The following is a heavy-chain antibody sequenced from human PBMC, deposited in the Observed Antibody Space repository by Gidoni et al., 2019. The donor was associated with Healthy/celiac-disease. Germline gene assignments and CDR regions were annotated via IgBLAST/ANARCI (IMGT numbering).Heavy chain of an antibody. J-gene: IGHJ4*02. CDR3: ARDFSVVYGSGLYYFDY. V-gene: IGHV3-21*01. Sequence: SMNWVRQAPGKGLEWVSSISSSSSYIYYADSVKGRFTISRDNAKNSLYLQMNSLRAEDTAVYYCARDFSVVYGSGLYYFDYWGQGTLVTVSS. CDR2: ISSSSSYI. CDR1: S. D-gene: IGHD3-10*01.